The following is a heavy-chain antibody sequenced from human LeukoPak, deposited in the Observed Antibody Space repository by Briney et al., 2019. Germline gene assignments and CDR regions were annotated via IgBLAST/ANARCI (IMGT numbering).Heavy chain of an antibody. Sequence: SGGSLRLSCVGSGFAFTTSGMSWFRQAPGRGPEWVAGTSETGGARYYADSVKGRFTISRDNSKNTLYLQMNSLRAEDTAVYYCAREGGGWLNNAFDIWGQGTMVTVSS. D-gene: IGHD5-24*01. CDR1: GFAFTTSG. J-gene: IGHJ3*02. V-gene: IGHV3-23*01. CDR3: AREGGGWLNNAFDI. CDR2: TSETGGAR.